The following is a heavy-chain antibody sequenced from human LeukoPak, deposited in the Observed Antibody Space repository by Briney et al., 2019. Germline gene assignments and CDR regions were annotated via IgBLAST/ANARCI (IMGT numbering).Heavy chain of an antibody. Sequence: SETLSLTCTVSGASITNSYWNWIRQSPGKGLEWIGYINYSGSTNYNPSLKSRVTISVDTSKNQFSLKLSSVTAADTAVYYCARDPLSTNDFDIWGQGTMVTVSS. CDR2: INYSGST. CDR3: ARDPLSTNDFDI. D-gene: IGHD1-1*01. CDR1: GASITNSY. J-gene: IGHJ3*02. V-gene: IGHV4-59*01.